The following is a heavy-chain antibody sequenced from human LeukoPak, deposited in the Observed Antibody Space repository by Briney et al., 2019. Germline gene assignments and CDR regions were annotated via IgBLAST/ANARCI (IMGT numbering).Heavy chain of an antibody. CDR1: GVTFSSYE. J-gene: IGHJ4*02. V-gene: IGHV3-48*03. CDR2: ISSSGSTI. D-gene: IGHD3-22*01. Sequence: LRLSCAASGVTFSSYEMNWVRQAPGKGLEWVSYISSSGSTIYYADSVKGRFTISRDNAKNSLYLQMNSLRVEDTAVYYCARASYYYDSSGYYYYFDYWGQGTLVTVSS. CDR3: ARASYYYDSSGYYYYFDY.